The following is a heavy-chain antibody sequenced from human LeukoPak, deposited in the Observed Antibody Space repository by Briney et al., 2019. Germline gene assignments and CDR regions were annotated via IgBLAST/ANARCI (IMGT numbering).Heavy chain of an antibody. D-gene: IGHD6-19*01. CDR2: ISASGGDT. Sequence: GGSLRLSCAGSGFTFSGYAMSWVRQAPGKGLEWVSSISASGGDTYYADSVKGRFTIYRDNSRNTLYLQLHSLRAEDTAIYYCARAGANWFDPWGQGSLVTVSS. V-gene: IGHV3-23*01. J-gene: IGHJ5*02. CDR3: ARAGANWFDP. CDR1: GFTFSGYA.